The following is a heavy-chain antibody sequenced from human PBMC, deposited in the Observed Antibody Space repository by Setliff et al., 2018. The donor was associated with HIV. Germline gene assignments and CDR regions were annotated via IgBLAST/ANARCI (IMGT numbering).Heavy chain of an antibody. D-gene: IGHD1-26*01. J-gene: IGHJ4*02. Sequence: SETLSLTCTVSGGSISSDYWSWIRQPPGKGLEWIGYVYHSGSTNYNPSLRSRVTISVDTSKNQFSMKLRSVTAADTAVYYCARLRSELGVFDYWVQGTLVTISS. CDR1: GGSISSDY. CDR2: VYHSGST. CDR3: ARLRSELGVFDY. V-gene: IGHV4-59*08.